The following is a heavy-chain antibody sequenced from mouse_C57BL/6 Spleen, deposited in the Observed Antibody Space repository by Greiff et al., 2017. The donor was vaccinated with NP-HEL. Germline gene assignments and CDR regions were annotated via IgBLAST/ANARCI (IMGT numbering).Heavy chain of an antibody. Sequence: QVQLKESGAELARPGASVKMSCKASGYTFTSYTMHWVKQRPGQGLEWIGYINPSSGYTKYNQKFKDKATLTADKSSSTAYMQLSSLTSEDSAVYYCARSLLLRSYFDYWGQGTTLTVSS. D-gene: IGHD1-1*01. J-gene: IGHJ2*01. CDR2: INPSSGYT. CDR3: ARSLLLRSYFDY. V-gene: IGHV1-4*01. CDR1: GYTFTSYT.